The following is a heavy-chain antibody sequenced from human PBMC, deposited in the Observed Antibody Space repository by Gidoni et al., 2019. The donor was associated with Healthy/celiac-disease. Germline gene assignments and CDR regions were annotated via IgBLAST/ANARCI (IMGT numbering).Heavy chain of an antibody. D-gene: IGHD5-18*01. J-gene: IGHJ3*02. CDR1: GFTFSSYE. CDR3: ARAANTAMVFIDAFDI. V-gene: IGHV3-48*03. CDR2: ISSSGSTI. Sequence: EVQLVESGGGLVQPGGSLRLSGAASGFTFSSYEMNWVRQAPGKGLDWVSYISSSGSTIYYADSVKGRFTISRDNAKNSLYLQMNSLRAEDTAVYYCARAANTAMVFIDAFDIWGQGTMVTVSS.